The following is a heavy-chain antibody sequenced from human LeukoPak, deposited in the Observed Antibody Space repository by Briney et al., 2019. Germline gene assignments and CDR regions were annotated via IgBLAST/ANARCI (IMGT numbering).Heavy chain of an antibody. D-gene: IGHD3-10*01. CDR2: IYYSGST. V-gene: IGHV4-39*07. CDR1: GGSISSSSCY. Sequence: SETLSLTCTVSGGSISSSSCYWGWIRQPAGKGLEWIGSIYYSGSTYYNPSLKSRVTISVDASKNQFSLKLSSVTAADTAVYYCANGLLWFGEYPYYFDYWGQGTLVTVSS. CDR3: ANGLLWFGEYPYYFDY. J-gene: IGHJ4*02.